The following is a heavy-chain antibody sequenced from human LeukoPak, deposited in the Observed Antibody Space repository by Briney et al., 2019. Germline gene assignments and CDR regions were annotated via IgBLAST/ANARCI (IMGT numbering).Heavy chain of an antibody. V-gene: IGHV3-9*01. Sequence: GGSLRLSCAASGFTFDDYAMHWVRQAPGKGLEWVSGISWNSRGIDYADSVKGRFTISRDNAKNSLYLQMNSLRAEDTAVYYCAREKAYSGYDLDYWGQGTLVTVSS. CDR1: GFTFDDYA. CDR2: ISWNSRGI. CDR3: AREKAYSGYDLDY. J-gene: IGHJ4*02. D-gene: IGHD5-12*01.